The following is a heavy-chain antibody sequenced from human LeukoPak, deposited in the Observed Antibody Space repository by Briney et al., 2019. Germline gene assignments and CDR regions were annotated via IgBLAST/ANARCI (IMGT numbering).Heavy chain of an antibody. CDR2: MNPNSGNT. V-gene: IGHV1-8*03. J-gene: IGHJ6*03. Sequence: ASVKVSCKASGYTFTSYDIKWVRQATGQGLEWMGWMNPNSGNTGYAQKFQGRVTITRNTSISTAYMELSSLRSEDTAVYYCARGRDCSSTSCYLGLGADYYYMDVWGKGTTVTVSS. D-gene: IGHD2-2*01. CDR1: GYTFTSYD. CDR3: ARGRDCSSTSCYLGLGADYYYMDV.